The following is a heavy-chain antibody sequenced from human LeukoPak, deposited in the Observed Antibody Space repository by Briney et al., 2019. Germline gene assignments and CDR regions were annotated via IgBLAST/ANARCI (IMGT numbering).Heavy chain of an antibody. V-gene: IGHV4-59*11. D-gene: IGHD5-18*01. CDR2: MLDTVTT. Sequence: SETLSLTCAVSGASMNTHYWSWIRQPPGKGLEWIGYMLDTVTTKDNPSLKSRFTLSADTSKNQFSLRLTSVTAADTAVYYCATIKRGNIFGYFDFWGQGVPVTVSS. CDR3: ATIKRGNIFGYFDF. J-gene: IGHJ4*02. CDR1: GASMNTHY.